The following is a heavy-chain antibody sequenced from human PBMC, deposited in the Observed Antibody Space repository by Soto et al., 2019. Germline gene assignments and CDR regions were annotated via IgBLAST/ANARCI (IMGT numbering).Heavy chain of an antibody. V-gene: IGHV3-21*01. CDR1: GFTFSSYS. D-gene: IGHD3-3*01. CDR2: ISSSSSYI. J-gene: IGHJ3*02. CDR3: ARDIPRGYDFWSGYYTEDAFDI. Sequence: EVQLVESGGGLVKPGGSLRLSCAASGFTFSSYSMNWVRQAPGKGLEWVSSISSSSSYIYYADSVKGRFTISRDNAKNSLYRQMNSLRAADTAVYYCARDIPRGYDFWSGYYTEDAFDIWGHGTMVTDSS.